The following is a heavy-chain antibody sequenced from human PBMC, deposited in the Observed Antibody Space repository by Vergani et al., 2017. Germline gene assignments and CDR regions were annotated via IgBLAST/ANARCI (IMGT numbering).Heavy chain of an antibody. CDR1: GFTFTDYG. D-gene: IGHD6-13*01. CDR3: TTGFPGSSWSTF. Sequence: EVQLVESGGGLEQPGRSLRLSCRASGFTFTDYGISWVRQAPGKGLEWVGFVRNKEDGETPEHAASVKGRFTISRNDSKAIAYLQKNSLKTQDTAVYYCTTGFPGSSWSTFWVQGTGVTVSS. J-gene: IGHJ4*01. V-gene: IGHV3-49*04. CDR2: VRNKEDGETP.